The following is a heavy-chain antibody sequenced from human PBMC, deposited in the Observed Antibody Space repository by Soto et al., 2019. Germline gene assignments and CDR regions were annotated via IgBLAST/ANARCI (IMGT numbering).Heavy chain of an antibody. Sequence: PGGSLRLSCAASVFTITSSAMIWVRQAPGKGLEWVSTTGISGRTTYYADSVKGRFTVSRDDSKNTLDLQMSSLRAEDTAVYYCATVHNTSRSFDYWGQGTPVTVSS. CDR3: ATVHNTSRSFDY. D-gene: IGHD1-20*01. CDR2: TGISGRTT. J-gene: IGHJ4*02. CDR1: VFTITSSA. V-gene: IGHV3-23*01.